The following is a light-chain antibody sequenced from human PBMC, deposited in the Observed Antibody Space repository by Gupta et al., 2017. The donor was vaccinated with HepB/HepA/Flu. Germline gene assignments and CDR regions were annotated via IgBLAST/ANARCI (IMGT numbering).Light chain of an antibody. J-gene: IGKJ1*01. CDR3: QQYFSYRT. CDR2: KAS. CDR1: RNINNN. Sequence: GDRVTITCRASRNINNNLAWYQQKRGKAPKVLIYKASSLESGVPSRFSGSESGTEFTLTISSLQPDDSATYYCQQYFSYRTFGQGTKVEIK. V-gene: IGKV1-5*03.